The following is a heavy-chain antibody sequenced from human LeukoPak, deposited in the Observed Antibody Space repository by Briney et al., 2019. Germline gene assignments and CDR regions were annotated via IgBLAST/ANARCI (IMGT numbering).Heavy chain of an antibody. CDR3: ARTWGMDV. V-gene: IGHV3-48*03. J-gene: IGHJ6*02. CDR2: ISSRGSTI. Sequence: GGSLRLSCATSGFTFNTYEMNWVRQAPGKGLEWVSYISSRGSTIYYADSVKGRFTISRDNAKNSLYLQINSLRAEDTAVYYCARTWGMDVWGQGTTVTVSS. CDR1: GFTFNTYE.